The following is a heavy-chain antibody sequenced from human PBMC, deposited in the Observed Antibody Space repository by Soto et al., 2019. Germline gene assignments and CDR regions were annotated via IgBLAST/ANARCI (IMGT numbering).Heavy chain of an antibody. CDR3: PRLPDYFSRSGYYYGVDY. D-gene: IGHD3-22*01. J-gene: IGHJ4*02. CDR1: GGTFSTYA. Sequence: QVRLVQSGAEVKKPGCSVKVSCKASGGTFSTYAISWVRQAPGQGLEWMGGIIPMFGTAKYAQKFQGRVTITADESTTTAYMELSSLGSDDTAVYYCPRLPDYFSRSGYYYGVDYWGQGTLVTVSS. CDR2: IIPMFGTA. V-gene: IGHV1-69*01.